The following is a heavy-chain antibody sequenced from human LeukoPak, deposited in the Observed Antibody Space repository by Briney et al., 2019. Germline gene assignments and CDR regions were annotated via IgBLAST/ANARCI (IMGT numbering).Heavy chain of an antibody. D-gene: IGHD5-24*01. J-gene: IGHJ4*02. V-gene: IGHV2-5*08. CDR3: ARPRTGYKGYYFDY. CDR2: IDWDDDK. CDR1: GFSLSTSGMC. Sequence: SGPTLVNPTQTLTLTCTFSGFSLSTSGMCVSWIRQPPGKALEWLALIDWDDDKRYSPSLKNRFTITKDTSKNQVVLTMTNMDPVDTATYYCARPRTGYKGYYFDYWGQGTLVTVSS.